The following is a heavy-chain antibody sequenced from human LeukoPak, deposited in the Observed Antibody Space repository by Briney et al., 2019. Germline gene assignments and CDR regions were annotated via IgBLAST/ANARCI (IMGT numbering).Heavy chain of an antibody. CDR3: AGPDCSSTSCYRERDAFDI. CDR1: GGSISSGGYY. CDR2: IYYSGST. J-gene: IGHJ3*02. D-gene: IGHD2-2*02. Sequence: PSETLSLTCTVSGGSISSGGYYWSWIRQHPGKGLEWIGYIYYSGSTYYNPSLKSRVTISVDTSKNQFSLKLSSVTAADTAVYYCAGPDCSSTSCYRERDAFDIWGQGTMVTVSS. V-gene: IGHV4-31*03.